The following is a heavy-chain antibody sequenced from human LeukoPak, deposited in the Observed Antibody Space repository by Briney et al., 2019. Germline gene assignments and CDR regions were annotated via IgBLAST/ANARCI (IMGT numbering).Heavy chain of an antibody. CDR2: IYYSGST. J-gene: IGHJ3*02. Sequence: PSQTLSLSCAVSGGSISGGGYYWGWLRQHPGKGLEWSVNIYYSGSTYYNPSLKSRVTISVDTSKNQFSLKVSSVTAADTAVYYCARDRYYGSGSYFADDAFDIWGQGTMVSVS. D-gene: IGHD3-10*01. CDR3: ARDRYYGSGSYFADDAFDI. CDR1: GGSISGGGYY. V-gene: IGHV4-31*02.